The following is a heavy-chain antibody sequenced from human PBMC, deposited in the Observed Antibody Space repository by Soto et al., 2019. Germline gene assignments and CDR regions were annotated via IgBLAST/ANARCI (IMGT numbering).Heavy chain of an antibody. CDR2: INPSGGST. J-gene: IGHJ3*02. Sequence: QVQLVQSGAEVKKPGASVKVSCKASGYTFTSYYMHWVRQAPGQGLEWMGIINPSGGSTSYAQKFQGRVTMTRDTSTSTVYMELSSLRSEDTAVYYCARDLRDGYNYVLGDAFDIWGQGTMVTVSS. D-gene: IGHD3-16*01. V-gene: IGHV1-46*01. CDR1: GYTFTSYY. CDR3: ARDLRDGYNYVLGDAFDI.